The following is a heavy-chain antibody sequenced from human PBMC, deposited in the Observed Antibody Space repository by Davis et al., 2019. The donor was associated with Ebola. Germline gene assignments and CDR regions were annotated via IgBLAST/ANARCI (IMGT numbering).Heavy chain of an antibody. CDR3: VRFGHGAY. V-gene: IGHV4-59*11. Sequence: PSETLSLTCTFSDGSISSHYWNWVRQPPGKGLEWIGIIYDSGRTNYNPSLKSRVTISADTSKNQFSLNLRSVTAADTAVYYCVRFGHGAYWGQGTLVTVSS. J-gene: IGHJ4*02. CDR1: DGSISSHY. D-gene: IGHD3-16*01. CDR2: IYDSGRT.